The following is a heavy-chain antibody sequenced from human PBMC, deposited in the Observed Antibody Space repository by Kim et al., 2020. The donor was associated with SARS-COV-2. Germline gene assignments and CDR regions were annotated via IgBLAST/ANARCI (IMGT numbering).Heavy chain of an antibody. J-gene: IGHJ4*02. CDR1: GGTFSSYA. CDR2: IIPIFGTA. D-gene: IGHD3-10*01. CDR3: ARERNYYGSGSYADY. V-gene: IGHV1-69*13. Sequence: SVKVSCKASGGTFSSYAISWVRQAPGQGLEWMGGIIPIFGTANYAQKFQGRVTITADESTSTAYMELSSLRSEDTAVYYCARERNYYGSGSYADYWGQGTLVTVSS.